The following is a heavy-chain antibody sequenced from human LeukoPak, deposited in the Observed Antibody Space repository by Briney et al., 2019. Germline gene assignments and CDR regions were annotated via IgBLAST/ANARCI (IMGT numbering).Heavy chain of an antibody. V-gene: IGHV3-48*03. CDR3: ARVIAARPPDMDV. J-gene: IGHJ6*03. CDR1: GFTFSSYE. D-gene: IGHD6-6*01. CDR2: ISSSGSTI. Sequence: GGSLRLSRAASGFTFSSYEMNWVRQAPGKGLEWVSYISSSGSTIYYADSVKGRFTISRDNAKNSLYLQMNSLRAEDTAVYYCARVIAARPPDMDVWGKGTTVTVSS.